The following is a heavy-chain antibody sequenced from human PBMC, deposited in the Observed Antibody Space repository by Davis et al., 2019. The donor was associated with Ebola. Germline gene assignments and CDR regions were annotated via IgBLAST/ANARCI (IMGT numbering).Heavy chain of an antibody. J-gene: IGHJ4*02. D-gene: IGHD5-24*01. CDR3: ARDREMAHKRGFDY. Sequence: AASVKVSCKVSGGTFSTYSISWVRQAPGQGLEWMGRIIPIFGSTSYAQKFQGRVTMTRDTSTSTVYMELSSLRSEDTAVYYCARDREMAHKRGFDYWGQGTLVTVSS. CDR1: GGTFSTYS. CDR2: IIPIFGST. V-gene: IGHV1-46*01.